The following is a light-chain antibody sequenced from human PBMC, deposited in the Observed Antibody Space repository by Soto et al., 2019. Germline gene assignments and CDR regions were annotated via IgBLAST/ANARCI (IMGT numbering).Light chain of an antibody. Sequence: IQLTQSPSSLSASVGDRVTITRRASQGISSYLAWYQQKPGKPPKILIYAASTLQTGVPSRFRGSGSGTDFTLTIRSLQPEDFATYYCQQLDSYPITFGQGTRLEIK. CDR1: QGISSY. CDR3: QQLDSYPIT. CDR2: AAS. J-gene: IGKJ5*01. V-gene: IGKV1-9*01.